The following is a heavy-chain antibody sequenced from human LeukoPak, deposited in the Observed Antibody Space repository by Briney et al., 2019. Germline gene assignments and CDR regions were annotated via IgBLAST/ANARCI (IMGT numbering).Heavy chain of an antibody. CDR3: ARVGNDILTGYYED. CDR1: GGSISSYY. V-gene: IGHV4-59*01. J-gene: IGHJ4*02. CDR2: IYYSGST. D-gene: IGHD3-9*01. Sequence: SETLSLTCTVSGGSISSYYWSWIRQPPGKGLEWIGYIYYSGSTNYNPSLKSRVTISVDTSKNQFSLKLSSVTAADTAVCYCARVGNDILTGYYEDWGQGTLVTVSS.